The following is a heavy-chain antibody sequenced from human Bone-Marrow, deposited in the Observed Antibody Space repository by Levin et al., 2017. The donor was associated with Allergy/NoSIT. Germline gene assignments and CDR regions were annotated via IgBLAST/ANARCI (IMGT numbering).Heavy chain of an antibody. Sequence: SETLSLTCTISGDTISSGGYYWSWIRQPPGKGLEWIGYIYYSGSTYYNPSLKSRVTISGDTSSNKFSLKVTSVTAADTAVYYCAKGGLTVTTIPWFDPWGPGTLVTVSS. J-gene: IGHJ5*02. CDR3: AKGGLTVTTIPWFDP. V-gene: IGHV4-31*03. D-gene: IGHD4-17*01. CDR2: IYYSGST. CDR1: GDTISSGGYY.